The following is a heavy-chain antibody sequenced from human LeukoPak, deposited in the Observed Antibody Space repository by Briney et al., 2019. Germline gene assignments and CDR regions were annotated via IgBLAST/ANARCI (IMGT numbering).Heavy chain of an antibody. CDR1: GGSFSGYY. CDR2: INHSGST. CDR3: ARGGYYGDYLFDY. J-gene: IGHJ4*01. V-gene: IGHV4-34*01. D-gene: IGHD4-17*01. Sequence: PSETLSLTCAVYGGSFSGYYWSWIRQPPGKGLEWIGEINHSGSTNYNPSLKSRVTISADTSKNQFSLKLSSVTAADTAVYYCARGGYYGDYLFDYWGQEPWSPSPQ.